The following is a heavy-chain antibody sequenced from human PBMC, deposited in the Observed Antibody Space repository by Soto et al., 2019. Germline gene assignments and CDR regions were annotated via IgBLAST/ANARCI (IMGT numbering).Heavy chain of an antibody. Sequence: GGSLRLSCAASGFTFSSYAMSWVRQAPGKGLEWVSAISGSGGSTYYADSVKGRFTISRDNSKNTLYLQMNSLRAEDTAVYYCAIQGFGELFTPLTYYYYYMDVWGKGTTVTVSS. CDR1: GFTFSSYA. J-gene: IGHJ6*03. V-gene: IGHV3-23*01. D-gene: IGHD3-10*01. CDR3: AIQGFGELFTPLTYYYYYMDV. CDR2: ISGSGGST.